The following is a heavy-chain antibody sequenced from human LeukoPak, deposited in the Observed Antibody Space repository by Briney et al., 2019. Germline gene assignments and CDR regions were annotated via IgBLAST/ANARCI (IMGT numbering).Heavy chain of an antibody. CDR1: GFTFSSYG. CDR3: AKALPDEANAFDI. V-gene: IGHV3-30*18. CDR2: ISYDGSNK. Sequence: GRSLRLSCAASGFTFSSYGMHWVRQAPGKGLEWVAVISYDGSNKYYADSVKGRFTISRDNSKNTLYMQMNSLRTEDTAVYYCAKALPDEANAFDIWGQGTMVTVSS. J-gene: IGHJ3*02.